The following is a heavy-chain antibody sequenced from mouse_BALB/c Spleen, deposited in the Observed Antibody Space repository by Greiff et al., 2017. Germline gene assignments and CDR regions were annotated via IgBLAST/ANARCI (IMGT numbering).Heavy chain of an antibody. J-gene: IGHJ3*01. CDR2: ISYSGST. Sequence: EVKVEESGPGLVKPSQSLSLTCTVTGYSITSDYAWNWIRQFPGNQLEWMGYISYSGSTSYNPSLKSRISITRDTSKNQFFLQLNSVTTEDTATYYCARNDGSSYWFAYWGQGTLVTVSA. CDR3: ARNDGSSYWFAY. V-gene: IGHV3-2*02. CDR1: GYSITSDYA. D-gene: IGHD1-1*01.